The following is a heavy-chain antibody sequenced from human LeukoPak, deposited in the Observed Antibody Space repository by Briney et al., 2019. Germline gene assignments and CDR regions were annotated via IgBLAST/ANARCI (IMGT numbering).Heavy chain of an antibody. V-gene: IGHV4-39*07. CDR2: IYYSGST. CDR3: ARGFRGDNFDY. D-gene: IGHD7-27*01. J-gene: IGHJ4*02. CDR1: GGSISSSSYY. Sequence: SETLSLTCTVSGGSISSSSYYWGWIRQPPGKGLEWIGSIYYSGSTYYNPSLKSRVTISVDTSKNQFSLKLSSVAAADTAVYFCARGFRGDNFDYWGQGTLVTVSS.